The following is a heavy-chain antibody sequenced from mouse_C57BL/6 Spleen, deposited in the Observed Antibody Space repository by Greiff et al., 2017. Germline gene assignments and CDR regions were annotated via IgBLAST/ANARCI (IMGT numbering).Heavy chain of an antibody. V-gene: IGHV3-6*01. CDR3: ARDLDAFAY. J-gene: IGHJ3*01. CDR2: ISYDGSN. Sequence: VQLQQSGPGLVKPSQSLSLTCSVTGYSITSGYYWNWIRQFPGNKLEWMGYISYDGSNNYNPSLKNRISITRDTSKNQFFLKLNSVTTEDTATYYCARDLDAFAYWGQGTLVTVSA. CDR1: GYSITSGYY.